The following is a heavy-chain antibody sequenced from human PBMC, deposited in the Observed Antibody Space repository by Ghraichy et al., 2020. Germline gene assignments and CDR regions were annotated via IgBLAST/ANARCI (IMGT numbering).Heavy chain of an antibody. CDR2: IYYSGST. V-gene: IGHV4-39*01. CDR1: GGSISSSSYY. D-gene: IGHD4-17*01. Sequence: SQTLSLTCTVSGGSISSSSYYWGWIRQPPGKGLEWIGSIYYSGSTYYNPSLKSRVTISVDTSKNQFSLKLSSVTAADTAVYYCARHYPKLYDYGDRPDAFDIWGQGTMVTVSS. CDR3: ARHYPKLYDYGDRPDAFDI. J-gene: IGHJ3*02.